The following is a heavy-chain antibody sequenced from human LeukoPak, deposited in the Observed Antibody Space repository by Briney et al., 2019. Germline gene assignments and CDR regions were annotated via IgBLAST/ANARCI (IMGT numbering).Heavy chain of an antibody. J-gene: IGHJ4*02. Sequence: GGSLRLSCAASGFTFSSYAMSWVRQAPGKGLEWVSAISGSGGSTYYADSVKGRFTISRDNSKSTLYLQMNSLRAEDTAVYYCAKLVASRGYYFDYWGQGTLVTVSS. D-gene: IGHD5-12*01. CDR1: GFTFSSYA. CDR2: ISGSGGST. V-gene: IGHV3-23*01. CDR3: AKLVASRGYYFDY.